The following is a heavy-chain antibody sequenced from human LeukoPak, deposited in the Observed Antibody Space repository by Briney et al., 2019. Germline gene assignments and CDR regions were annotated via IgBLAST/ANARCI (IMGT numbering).Heavy chain of an antibody. J-gene: IGHJ4*02. V-gene: IGHV3-7*03. D-gene: IGHD3-22*01. CDR1: GFTFSSYW. CDR3: AKDSARITMIVVVNFFDY. Sequence: GGSLRLSRAASGFTFSSYWMSWVRQAPGKGLEWVANIKQDGSEKYYVDSVKGRFTISRDNAKNSLYLQMNSLRAEDTAVYYCAKDSARITMIVVVNFFDYWGQGTLVTVSS. CDR2: IKQDGSEK.